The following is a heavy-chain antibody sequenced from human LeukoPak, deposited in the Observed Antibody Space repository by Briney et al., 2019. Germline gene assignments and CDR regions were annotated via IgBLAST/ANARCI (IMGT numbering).Heavy chain of an antibody. D-gene: IGHD3-22*01. Sequence: GASVKVSCKASGGTFSSYAISWVRQAPGQGFEWMGRIIPIFGTANYAQKFQGRVTITTDESTSTAYMELSSLRSEDTAVYYCARAPTNYYDSSGYHKYFQHWGQGTLVTVSS. CDR1: GGTFSSYA. V-gene: IGHV1-69*05. CDR3: ARAPTNYYDSSGYHKYFQH. CDR2: IIPIFGTA. J-gene: IGHJ1*01.